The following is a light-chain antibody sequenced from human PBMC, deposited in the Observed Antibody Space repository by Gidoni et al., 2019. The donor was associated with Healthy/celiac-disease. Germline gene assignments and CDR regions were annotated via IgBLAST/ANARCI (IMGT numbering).Light chain of an antibody. CDR2: VAS. CDR1: QRISSY. V-gene: IGKV1-39*01. CDR3: HQSYRTPWT. J-gene: IGKJ1*01. Sequence: SQMAQSPSSLSASVGDRVTITCRASQRISSYLNWYQQKPGKAPKFLIYVASSLQSGVPARFSGSGSGTDFTLTISSLQPEDFATYYCHQSYRTPWTFGQXTRVEIK.